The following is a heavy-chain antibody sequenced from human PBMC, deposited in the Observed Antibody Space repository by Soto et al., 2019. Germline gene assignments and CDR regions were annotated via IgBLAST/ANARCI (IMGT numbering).Heavy chain of an antibody. D-gene: IGHD3-3*01. Sequence: PSQTLSLTCPVSGDYVSSGSHYCSCLRPAPGKGLEWLGTITSCVSTKYNPPLKSRVTIPVDRYRNHFSLNLRSVTTADTALYYCAIDTSYDFWSGYVGFDPWGQVTLVTVS. CDR3: AIDTSYDFWSGYVGFDP. V-gene: IGHV4-61*03. J-gene: IGHJ5*02. CDR2: ITSCVST. CDR1: GDYVSSGSHY.